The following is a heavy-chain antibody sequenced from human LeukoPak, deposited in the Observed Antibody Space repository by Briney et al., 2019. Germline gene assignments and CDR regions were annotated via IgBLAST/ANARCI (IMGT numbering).Heavy chain of an antibody. Sequence: PGGSLRVSCAASGFAFSSYAMSWVRQAPGKGLEWVSAISGSGGSTYYADSVKGRFTISRDNSKNTLYLQMNSLRAEDTAVYYCAKQFWRTQRYNWFDPWGQGTLVTVSS. CDR1: GFAFSSYA. CDR3: AKQFWRTQRYNWFDP. CDR2: ISGSGGST. V-gene: IGHV3-23*01. J-gene: IGHJ5*02. D-gene: IGHD3-3*01.